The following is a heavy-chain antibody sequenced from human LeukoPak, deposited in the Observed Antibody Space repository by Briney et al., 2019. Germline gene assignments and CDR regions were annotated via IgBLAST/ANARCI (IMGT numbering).Heavy chain of an antibody. Sequence: GGSLRLSCAASGFTFSSYAMHWVRQAPGKGLEWVAVISYDGSNKYYADSVKGRFTISRDNSKNTLYLQMNSLRAEDTAVYYCARGVGVLRFLEWSTGSDYWGQGTLVTVSS. CDR1: GFTFSSYA. CDR2: ISYDGSNK. D-gene: IGHD3-3*01. CDR3: ARGVGVLRFLEWSTGSDY. V-gene: IGHV3-30*04. J-gene: IGHJ4*02.